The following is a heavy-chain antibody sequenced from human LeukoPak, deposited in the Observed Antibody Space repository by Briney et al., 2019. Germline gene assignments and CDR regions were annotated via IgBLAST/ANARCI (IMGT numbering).Heavy chain of an antibody. V-gene: IGHV3-48*03. CDR1: GFTFSRYG. D-gene: IGHD3-10*02. Sequence: GGSLRLSCAGSGFTFSRYGMSWFRQAPGKGLEWVSYISSSGSTIYYADSVKGRFTISRDNAKNSLYLQMNSLRAEDTAVYYCAELGITMIGGVWGKGTTVTISS. CDR3: AELGITMIGGV. J-gene: IGHJ6*04. CDR2: ISSSGSTI.